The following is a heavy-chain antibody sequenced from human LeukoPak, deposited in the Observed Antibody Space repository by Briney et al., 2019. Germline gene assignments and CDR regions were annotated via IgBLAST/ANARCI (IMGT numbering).Heavy chain of an antibody. Sequence: SVKVSCKASGGTFSSYAISWVRQAPGQGLEWMGGIIPIFGTANYAQKFQGRVTITTDESTSTAYMELSSLRSEDTAVYYCAKKARRWEHHSLLIDYWGQGTLVTVSS. V-gene: IGHV1-69*05. CDR2: IIPIFGTA. D-gene: IGHD1-26*01. CDR1: GGTFSSYA. CDR3: AKKARRWEHHSLLIDY. J-gene: IGHJ4*02.